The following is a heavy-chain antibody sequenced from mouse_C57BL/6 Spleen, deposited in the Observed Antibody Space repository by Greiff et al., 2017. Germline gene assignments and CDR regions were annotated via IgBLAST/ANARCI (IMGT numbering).Heavy chain of an antibody. CDR2: INPNYGTT. D-gene: IGHD1-1*01. CDR3: ASLYGSSPNVFDY. Sequence: QLQQSGPELVKPGASVKISCKASGYSFTDYNLKWVKQSNGKSLEWIGVINPNYGTTSYNQQFKGKATLTVYQSSSTAYMQLNSLTSEVSAVYYCASLYGSSPNVFDYGGQGTTLTVSS. J-gene: IGHJ2*01. CDR1: GYSFTDYN. V-gene: IGHV1-39*01.